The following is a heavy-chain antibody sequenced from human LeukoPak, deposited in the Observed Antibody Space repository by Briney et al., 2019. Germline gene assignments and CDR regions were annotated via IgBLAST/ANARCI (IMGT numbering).Heavy chain of an antibody. CDR3: ARAVYSNYLYYFDY. J-gene: IGHJ4*02. D-gene: IGHD4-11*01. V-gene: IGHV1-2*02. CDR1: GYAFSDYY. CDR2: VNPNSGDT. Sequence: ASLKVSCKASGYAFSDYYIHWVRQAPGQGLEWMGWVNPNSGDTNLAQKFQGRVTMTRDTSINSAYIDLNSLRSDDTAVYYCARAVYSNYLYYFDYWGQGTLVTVSS.